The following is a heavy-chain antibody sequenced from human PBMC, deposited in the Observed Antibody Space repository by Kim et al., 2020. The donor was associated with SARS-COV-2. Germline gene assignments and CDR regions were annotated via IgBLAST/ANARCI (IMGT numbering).Heavy chain of an antibody. Sequence: GGSLRLSCAASGFTFSSYGMHWVRQAPGKGLEWVAVISYDGSNKYYADSVKGRFTISRDNSKNTLYLQMNSLRAEDTAVYYCARDRYYGDRTLYYYGMDVWGQGTTVTVSS. D-gene: IGHD4-17*01. V-gene: IGHV3-33*05. J-gene: IGHJ6*02. CDR1: GFTFSSYG. CDR3: ARDRYYGDRTLYYYGMDV. CDR2: ISYDGSNK.